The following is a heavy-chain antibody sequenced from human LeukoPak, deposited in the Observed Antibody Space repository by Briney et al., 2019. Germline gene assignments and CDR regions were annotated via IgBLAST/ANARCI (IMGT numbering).Heavy chain of an antibody. V-gene: IGHV4-39*01. D-gene: IGHD3-22*01. CDR1: GGSISSGGYY. CDR3: YSSYYYDSSGYTDAFDI. CDR2: IYYSGST. J-gene: IGHJ3*02. Sequence: SETLSLTCTVSGGSISSGGYYWSWIRQHPGKGLEWIGSIYYSGSTYYNPSLKSRVTISVDTSKNQFSLKLSSVTAADTAVYYSYSSYYYDSSGYTDAFDIWGQGTMVTVSS.